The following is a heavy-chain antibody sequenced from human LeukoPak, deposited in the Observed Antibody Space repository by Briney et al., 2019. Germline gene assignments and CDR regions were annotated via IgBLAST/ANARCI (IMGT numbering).Heavy chain of an antibody. Sequence: GGSLRLSCAASGFTFSSYGMHWVRQAPGKGLEWVAVIWYDGSNKYYADSVKGRFTISRGNSKNTLYLQMNSLRAEDTAVYYCARGFDFYGSGSYYPLDYWGQGTLVTVSS. V-gene: IGHV3-33*01. CDR2: IWYDGSNK. D-gene: IGHD3-10*01. CDR3: ARGFDFYGSGSYYPLDY. CDR1: GFTFSSYG. J-gene: IGHJ4*02.